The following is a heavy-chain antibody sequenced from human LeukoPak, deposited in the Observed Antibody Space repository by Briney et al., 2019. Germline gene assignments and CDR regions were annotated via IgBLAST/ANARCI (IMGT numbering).Heavy chain of an antibody. V-gene: IGHV1-69*04. CDR3: ARASSSWYSIDY. J-gene: IGHJ4*02. CDR1: GGTFSSYA. CDR2: IIPILGIA. Sequence: SVKVSCKASGGTFSSYAISWVRQAPGQGLEWRGRIIPILGIANYAQKFQGRVTITADKSTSTAYMELSSLRSEDTAVYYCARASSSWYSIDYWGQGTLVTVSS. D-gene: IGHD6-13*01.